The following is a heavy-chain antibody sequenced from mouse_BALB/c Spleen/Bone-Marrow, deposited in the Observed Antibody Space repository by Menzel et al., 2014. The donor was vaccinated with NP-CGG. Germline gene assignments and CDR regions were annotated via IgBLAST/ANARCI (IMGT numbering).Heavy chain of an antibody. V-gene: IGHV1-4*01. CDR2: INPSSGYT. CDR1: GYTFTSYT. CDR3: ARESLYGSNYY. D-gene: IGHD1-1*01. Sequence: LQQSGAELARPGASVKMSCKASGYTFTSYTMHWVKQRPGQGLEWIRYINPSSGYTNYNQKFKDKATLTAGKSSSTAYMQLSSLTSEDSAVYYCARESLYGSNYYWGQGTTLTVSS. J-gene: IGHJ2*01.